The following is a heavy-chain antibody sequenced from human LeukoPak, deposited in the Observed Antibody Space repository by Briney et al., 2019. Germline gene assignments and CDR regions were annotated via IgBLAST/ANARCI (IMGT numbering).Heavy chain of an antibody. Sequence: GRSLRLSCAASGFTFSSYGMHLVRQAPGKGLEWVAVTWYDGSNKYYADSVKGRFTISRDNSKNTLYLQMNSLRAEDTAVYYCAKDYGSGWYYYFDYWGQGTLVTVSS. CDR3: AKDYGSGWYYYFDY. V-gene: IGHV3-33*06. CDR1: GFTFSSYG. J-gene: IGHJ4*02. CDR2: TWYDGSNK. D-gene: IGHD6-19*01.